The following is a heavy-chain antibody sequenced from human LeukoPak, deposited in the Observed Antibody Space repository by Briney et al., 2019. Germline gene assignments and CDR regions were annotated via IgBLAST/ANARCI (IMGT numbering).Heavy chain of an antibody. CDR3: ARDLGSYTSGWYMGFDY. J-gene: IGHJ4*02. CDR2: IYSGGST. Sequence: GGSLRLSCAASEFSVGSNYMTWVRQAPGKGLEWVSLIYSGGSTYYADSVKGRFTIPRDNSKNTLYLQMNSLRAEDTAIYYCARDLGSYTSGWYMGFDYWGQGTLVTVSS. V-gene: IGHV3-66*01. CDR1: EFSVGSNY. D-gene: IGHD6-19*01.